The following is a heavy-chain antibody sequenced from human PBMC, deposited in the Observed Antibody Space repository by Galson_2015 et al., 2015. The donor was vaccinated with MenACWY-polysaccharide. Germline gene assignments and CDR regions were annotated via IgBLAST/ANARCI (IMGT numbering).Heavy chain of an antibody. Sequence: SLRLSCAASGFNFNTHAMSWVRQAPGKGLEWVSGISGSGGGRFYPRSLEGRVNPSQEKSREKMYLQKNSPRVEGNALYYFAKDQVFEGGGTWYRGTGAPMYYFDSWGQGILVTVSS. J-gene: IGHJ4*02. CDR3: AKDQVFEGGGTWYRGTGAPMYYFDS. D-gene: IGHD6-13*01. CDR2: ISGSGGGR. V-gene: IGHV3-23*01. CDR1: GFNFNTHA.